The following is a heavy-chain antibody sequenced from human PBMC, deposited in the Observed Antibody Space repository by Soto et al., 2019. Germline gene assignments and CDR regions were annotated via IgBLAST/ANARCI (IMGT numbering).Heavy chain of an antibody. Sequence: HITLEESGPTLVKPTQTLTLTCTFSGISLTTSGVGVGWVRQPPGKALEWLALIYWDDDERYSPSLKSRLTITPDASKDKVVLTMTTMDPVDTATYYGALTDKLGVNGPLRYWGQGTLVTVSS. CDR3: ALTDKLGVNGPLRY. V-gene: IGHV2-5*02. CDR1: GISLTTSGVG. J-gene: IGHJ4*01. D-gene: IGHD1-26*01. CDR2: IYWDDDE.